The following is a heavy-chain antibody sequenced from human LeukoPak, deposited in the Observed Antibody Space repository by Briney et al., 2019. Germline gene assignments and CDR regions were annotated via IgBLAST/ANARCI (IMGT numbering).Heavy chain of an antibody. D-gene: IGHD4-23*01. J-gene: IGHJ4*02. CDR2: ISSSSSYI. Sequence: GGSLRLSCAASGFTFSSYSMNWVRQAPRKGLEWVSSISSSSSYIYYADSVKGRFTLSRDNAQNSLYLKMNSLRAEDTAVYYCAREETKRGYGGTIDYWGQGTLVTVSS. V-gene: IGHV3-21*01. CDR1: GFTFSSYS. CDR3: AREETKRGYGGTIDY.